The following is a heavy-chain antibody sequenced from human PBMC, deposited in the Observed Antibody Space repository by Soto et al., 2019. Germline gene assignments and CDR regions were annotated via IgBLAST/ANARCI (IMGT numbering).Heavy chain of an antibody. D-gene: IGHD1-1*01. CDR2: ISAHNGNT. V-gene: IGHV1-18*01. CDR3: ARGRYGDY. Sequence: QVHLVQSGAEVKKPGASVKVSCKGSGYTFTSYGITWVRQAPGQGLEWMGWISAHNGNTDYSQTLQGRVTVTRDTSTSPAYMELRSLRSDDTVVYYCARGRYGDYWGQGALVTVSS. CDR1: GYTFTSYG. J-gene: IGHJ4*02.